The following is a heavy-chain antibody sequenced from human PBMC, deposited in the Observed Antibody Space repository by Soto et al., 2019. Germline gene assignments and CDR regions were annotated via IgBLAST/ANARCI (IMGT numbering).Heavy chain of an antibody. CDR2: ISGSGGST. CDR3: AKAIVVVPAAMPGDY. Sequence: EVQLLESGGGLVQPGGSLRLSCAASGFTFSSYAMSWVRQAPGKGLEWVSAISGSGGSTYYADSVKGRFTISRDNSKNTLYLQMNRLRAEDTAVYYCAKAIVVVPAAMPGDYWGQGTLVTVSS. D-gene: IGHD2-2*01. V-gene: IGHV3-23*01. CDR1: GFTFSSYA. J-gene: IGHJ4*02.